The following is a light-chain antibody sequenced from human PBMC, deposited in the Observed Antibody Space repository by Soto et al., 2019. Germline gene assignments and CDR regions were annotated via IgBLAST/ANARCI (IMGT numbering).Light chain of an antibody. CDR1: QRIRNN. V-gene: IGKV1-39*01. CDR2: ATS. J-gene: IGKJ3*01. CDR3: QQTYSTPFT. Sequence: DIQMTQSPSSLSASVGDRVTITCRARQRIRNNLNWYQQKPGRAPNLLIYATSHLQSGVPSRFSGSGSGTEFTLTILSLQPEDFATYYCQQTYSTPFTFGPGTKVDIK.